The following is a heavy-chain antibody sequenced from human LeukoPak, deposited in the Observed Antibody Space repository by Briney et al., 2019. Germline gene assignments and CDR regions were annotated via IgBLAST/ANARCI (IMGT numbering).Heavy chain of an antibody. V-gene: IGHV3-21*01. J-gene: IGHJ6*02. CDR3: ARERRNTPMDV. D-gene: IGHD5-18*01. Sequence: GGSLRLSCEASGLTFSTYTMNWGRQAPGKGLEWVSFISPSSSSIYYADSVKGRFTVSRDNAKNSLYLQMNSLRAEDTALYYCARERRNTPMDVWGQGTTVTVSS. CDR1: GLTFSTYT. CDR2: ISPSSSSI.